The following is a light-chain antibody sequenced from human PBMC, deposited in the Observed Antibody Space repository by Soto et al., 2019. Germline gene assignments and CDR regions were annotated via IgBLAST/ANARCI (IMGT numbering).Light chain of an antibody. CDR1: QSINNRY. CDR2: AAS. J-gene: IGKJ3*01. V-gene: IGKV3-20*01. CDR3: QQFGRSPGFT. Sequence: EIVLTQSPGTLSLSPGERATLSCRASQSINNRYLAWYQQKPGQAPRLLIYAASSRATGIPDRFSGSGSGTDFTLTISRLEPEDFAVYYCQQFGRSPGFTFRPGTKVDIK.